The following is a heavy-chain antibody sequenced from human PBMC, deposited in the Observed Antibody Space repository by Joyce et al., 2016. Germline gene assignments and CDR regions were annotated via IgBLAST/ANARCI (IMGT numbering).Heavy chain of an antibody. CDR3: ARGTTVTRMGNWFDP. CDR2: IASDGSNK. Sequence: QVQLVESGGGVGQPGRSLTLSCAAAGFSFSQFSMVWIRQAPGKGLEWGAVIASDGSNKYYADSAKGRIIISRDNSKNTLNLQMTGLRSDDTGVYYCARGTTVTRMGNWFDPWGQGTLVTVSS. J-gene: IGHJ5*02. D-gene: IGHD4-17*01. CDR1: GFSFSQFS. V-gene: IGHV3-30-3*01.